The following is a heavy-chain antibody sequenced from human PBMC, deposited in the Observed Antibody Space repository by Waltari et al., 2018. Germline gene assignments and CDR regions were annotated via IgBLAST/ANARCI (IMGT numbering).Heavy chain of an antibody. D-gene: IGHD5-12*01. CDR1: GFTFSIYW. CDR2: IKHDGREK. CDR3: ARGDGYTGFAP. V-gene: IGHV3-7*01. Sequence: EVQVVESGGGLVQPGGSLRLSCEVSGFTFSIYWMSWVRQAPGKGLEWVANIKHDGREKYDVDSVKGRFTISRDNAKNSLYLQMESLRAEDTAVYSCARGDGYTGFAPWGQGTLVTVSS. J-gene: IGHJ4*02.